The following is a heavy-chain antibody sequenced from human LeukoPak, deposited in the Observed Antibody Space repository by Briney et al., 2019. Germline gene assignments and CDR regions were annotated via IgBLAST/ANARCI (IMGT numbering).Heavy chain of an antibody. J-gene: IGHJ4*02. Sequence: GGSLRLSCAASEFTFSSYGMHWVRQAPGKGLEWVAVIWYDGGNKYYADSVKGRFTISRDNSKNTLYLQMNSLGAEDTAVYYCARDGPTLYSSGGYKGGIDYWGQGTLVTVSS. CDR1: EFTFSSYG. CDR2: IWYDGGNK. CDR3: ARDGPTLYSSGGYKGGIDY. D-gene: IGHD6-19*01. V-gene: IGHV3-33*01.